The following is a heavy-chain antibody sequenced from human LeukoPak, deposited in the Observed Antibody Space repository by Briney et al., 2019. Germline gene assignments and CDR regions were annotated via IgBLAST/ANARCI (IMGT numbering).Heavy chain of an antibody. Sequence: PSETLSLTCAVYGGSFSGYYWSWIRQPPGKGLEWIGEINHSGSTNYNPSLKSRVTISVDTSKNQLSLKLSSVTAADTAVYYCARKGGIVVVPAASWFGPWGQGTLVTVSS. CDR2: INHSGST. D-gene: IGHD2-2*01. J-gene: IGHJ5*02. V-gene: IGHV4-34*01. CDR3: ARKGGIVVVPAASWFGP. CDR1: GGSFSGYY.